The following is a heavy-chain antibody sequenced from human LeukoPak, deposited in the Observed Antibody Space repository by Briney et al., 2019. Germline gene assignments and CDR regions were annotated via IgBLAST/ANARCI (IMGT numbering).Heavy chain of an antibody. Sequence: GASVKVSCKASGYTFTSYYMHWVRQAPGQGLEWMGIINPSGGSTSYAQKFQGRVTMTRDTSTSTVYMELSSLRSEDTAVYYCARVGSIIAVPSQGGFDYWGQGTLVTVSS. CDR2: INPSGGST. CDR1: GYTFTSYY. D-gene: IGHD6-19*01. V-gene: IGHV1-46*01. CDR3: ARVGSIIAVPSQGGFDY. J-gene: IGHJ4*02.